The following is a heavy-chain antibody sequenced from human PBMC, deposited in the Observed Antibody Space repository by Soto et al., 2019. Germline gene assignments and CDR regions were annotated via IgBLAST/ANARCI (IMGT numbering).Heavy chain of an antibody. CDR2: INYIGRTT. CDR3: VKQRGWGKTYYYNMDV. J-gene: IGHJ6*02. V-gene: IGHV3-23*01. D-gene: IGHD3-16*01. Sequence: EVQLLESGGGLVQPGGSLRLSCETSGFTFSSYAMTWVRQAPGMGLEWVAVINYIGRTTFHAQSVKGRFTISRDNSMNTVFLQMDSLRAEDTAVYYCVKQRGWGKTYYYNMDVWGLGTTVIVSS. CDR1: GFTFSSYA.